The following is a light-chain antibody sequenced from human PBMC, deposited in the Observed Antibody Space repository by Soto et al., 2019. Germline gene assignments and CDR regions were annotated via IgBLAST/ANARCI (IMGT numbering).Light chain of an antibody. CDR1: SSDVGDYNY. J-gene: IGLJ1*01. Sequence: QSALTQPPSASGSPGQSVTISCTGTSSDVGDYNYVSWYQQHPGKAPKLMIFEVTKRPSGVPDRFSGSKSGTSASLAITGLQAEDEGDYYCQSYDSTLSARYVFGTGTKLTVL. CDR3: QSYDSTLSARYV. V-gene: IGLV2-8*01. CDR2: EVT.